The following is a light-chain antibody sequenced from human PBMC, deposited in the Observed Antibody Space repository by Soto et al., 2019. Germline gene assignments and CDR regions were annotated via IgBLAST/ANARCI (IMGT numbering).Light chain of an antibody. CDR2: GAS. CDR1: QSVSSSY. J-gene: IGKJ4*01. Sequence: EIVLTQSPGTLSLSPGERATLSCRASQSVSSSYFAWYQQKPGQAPRLIIYGASSRATGIPDRFSGSGSGTDFTLTISRLEPEDFAVYYCQQFSSYPLTFGGGTKVEIK. V-gene: IGKV3-20*01. CDR3: QQFSSYPLT.